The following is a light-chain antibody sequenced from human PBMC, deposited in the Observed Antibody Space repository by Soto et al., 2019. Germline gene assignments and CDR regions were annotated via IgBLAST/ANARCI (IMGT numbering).Light chain of an antibody. V-gene: IGLV2-8*01. CDR1: SSDVGGYNY. CDR3: SSFEGSNNLL. Sequence: QSALTQPPSASGSPGQSVTISCTGTSSDVGGYNYVSWYQQHPGKAPKLMIYEVTMRPSGIPDRFSVSKSGNTASLTVSGLQVEDEAASYCSSFEGSNNLLFGGGTKLTVL. J-gene: IGLJ2*01. CDR2: EVT.